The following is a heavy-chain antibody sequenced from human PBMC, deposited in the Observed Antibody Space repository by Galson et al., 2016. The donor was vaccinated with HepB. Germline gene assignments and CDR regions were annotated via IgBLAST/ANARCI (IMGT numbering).Heavy chain of an antibody. CDR3: ARARQWLVTFDY. J-gene: IGHJ4*02. D-gene: IGHD6-19*01. CDR1: EFSFSSYA. CDR2: ISDDGTNK. Sequence: SLRLSCAASEFSFSSYAMHWVRQAPGKGLEWVAVISDDGTNKFYGDAVKGRFTISRDNSRNTLYLQMNRVRPEDTGVYYCARARQWLVTFDYWGLGTLVTVSS. V-gene: IGHV3-30*03.